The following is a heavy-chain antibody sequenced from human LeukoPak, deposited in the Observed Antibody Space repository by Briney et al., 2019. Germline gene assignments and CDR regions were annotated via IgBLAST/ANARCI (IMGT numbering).Heavy chain of an antibody. CDR2: IYYSGST. D-gene: IGHD3-22*01. J-gene: IGHJ4*02. CDR1: GYSISSSYY. V-gene: IGHV4-38-2*02. Sequence: SETLSLTCTVSGYSISSSYYWGWIRQPPGKGLEWIGSIYYSGSTYYNPSLKSRVTISVDTSKNQFSLKLSSVTAADTAVYYCARDLLVGDSSGYTDYWGQGTLVTVSS. CDR3: ARDLLVGDSSGYTDY.